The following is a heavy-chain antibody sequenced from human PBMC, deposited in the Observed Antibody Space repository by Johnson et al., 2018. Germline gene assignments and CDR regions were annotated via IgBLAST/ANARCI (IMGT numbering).Heavy chain of an antibody. CDR1: GFTFDDYA. J-gene: IGHJ1*01. CDR2: ISWNSGSI. V-gene: IGHV3-9*01. D-gene: IGHD2/OR15-2a*01. CDR3: AKDQYDSPLLYFQH. Sequence: VQLVEAGGGLVEPGRSLGLSCAASGFTFDDYAMPWVRQAPGKGLEWVSGISWNSGSIGYADSVKGRFTISRDNAKNSLYLQMNSLRAEDTALYYCAKDQYDSPLLYFQHWGQGTLVTVSS.